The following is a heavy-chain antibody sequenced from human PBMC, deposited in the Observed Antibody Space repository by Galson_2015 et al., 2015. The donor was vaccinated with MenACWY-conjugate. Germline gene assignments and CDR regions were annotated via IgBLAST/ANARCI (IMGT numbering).Heavy chain of an antibody. CDR3: AKAQGTSGWGGAYVHDF. Sequence: SLRLSCAASGFTFSSYATSWVRQSPEKGLEWVSSISRSGDTTYYADSVKGRFTISREYSKNTLYLQMNSLRGEDTAVYYCAKAQGTSGWGGAYVHDFWGQGTLVTVSS. J-gene: IGHJ4*02. CDR1: GFTFSSYA. D-gene: IGHD6-19*01. CDR2: ISRSGDTT. V-gene: IGHV3-23*01.